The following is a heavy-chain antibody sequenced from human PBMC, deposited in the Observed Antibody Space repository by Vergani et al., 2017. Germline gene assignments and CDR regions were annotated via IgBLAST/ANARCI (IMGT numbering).Heavy chain of an antibody. CDR1: GGSISSYY. CDR3: ARVYSDGPYYYYMDV. Sequence: QVQLQESGPGLVKPSETLSLTCTVSGGSISSYYWSWIRQPPGKGLEWIGYIYYSGSTNYNPSLQSRVTISVDTSKNQFSLKLSSVTAADTAVYYCARVYSDGPYYYYMDVWGKGTTVTVSS. D-gene: IGHD5-18*01. J-gene: IGHJ6*03. CDR2: IYYSGST. V-gene: IGHV4-59*01.